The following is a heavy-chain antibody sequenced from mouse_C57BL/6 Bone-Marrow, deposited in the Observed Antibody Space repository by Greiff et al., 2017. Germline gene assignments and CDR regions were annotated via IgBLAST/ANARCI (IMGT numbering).Heavy chain of an antibody. CDR2: INPNNGGT. V-gene: IGHV1-22*01. CDR3: ARLGDYPWFAY. Sequence: VQLQQSGPELVKPGASVKMSCKASGYTFTDSNMHWVKQSHGKSLEWIGYINPNNGGTSYNQKFKGKATLTVNKSSSTAYMELRSLTSEDSAVYYCARLGDYPWFAYWGQGTLGTVSA. D-gene: IGHD2-4*01. CDR1: GYTFTDSN. J-gene: IGHJ3*01.